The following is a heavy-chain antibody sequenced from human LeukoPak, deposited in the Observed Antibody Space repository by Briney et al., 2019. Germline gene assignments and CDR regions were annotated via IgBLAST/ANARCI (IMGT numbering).Heavy chain of an antibody. CDR1: GFAFSTYT. Sequence: GRSLRLSCAASGFAFSTYTMHWVRQAPGKGPEWVSVISHDDTHKYYADSVKGRFTISRDNSKNTLYLQMNSLRAEDTAVYYCARDSPAYSSSPSGYWGQGTLVTVSS. V-gene: IGHV3-30*04. D-gene: IGHD6-13*01. CDR3: ARDSPAYSSSPSGY. CDR2: ISHDDTHK. J-gene: IGHJ4*02.